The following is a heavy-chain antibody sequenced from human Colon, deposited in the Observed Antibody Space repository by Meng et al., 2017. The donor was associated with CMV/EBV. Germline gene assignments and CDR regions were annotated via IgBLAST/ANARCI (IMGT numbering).Heavy chain of an antibody. CDR2: IYDTGRT. CDR3: ARNRLECGGDCYFADS. D-gene: IGHD2-21*02. J-gene: IGHJ4*02. V-gene: IGHV3-66*01. Sequence: GGSLRLSCVASGFSVSSNYISWVRQGPGKGLEWLSGIYDTGRTYYADSVKGRFTVSRDESKNTVFLQMNDLRIEDTAVYYCARNRLECGGDCYFADSWGQGTLVTVSS. CDR1: GFSVSSNY.